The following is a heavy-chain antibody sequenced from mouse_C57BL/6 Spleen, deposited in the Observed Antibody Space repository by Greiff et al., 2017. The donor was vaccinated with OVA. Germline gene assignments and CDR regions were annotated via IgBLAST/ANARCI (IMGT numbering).Heavy chain of an antibody. V-gene: IGHV1-54*01. CDR2: INPGSGGT. J-gene: IGHJ2*01. CDR1: GYAFTNYL. D-gene: IGHD1-1*01. Sequence: QVQLQQSGAELVRPGTSVKVSCKASGYAFTNYLIERVKQRPGQGLEWIGVINPGSGGTNYNEKFKGKATLTADKSSSTAYMQLSSLTSEDSAVYFCARSITTVVYFDYWGQGTTLTVSS. CDR3: ARSITTVVYFDY.